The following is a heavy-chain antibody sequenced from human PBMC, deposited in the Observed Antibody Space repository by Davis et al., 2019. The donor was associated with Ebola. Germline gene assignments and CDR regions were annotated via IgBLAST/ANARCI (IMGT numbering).Heavy chain of an antibody. CDR1: GGSFSHYY. Sequence: PSETLSLTCAVYGGSFSHYYWTWIRQPPGKGLEWIGEIHPSGSTSYNPSLASRVTMSRDTSKNQFSLTLTSVTAADTAVYYCGRGQDQYKLGNIWGQGTLVTVSS. V-gene: IGHV4-34*01. J-gene: IGHJ4*02. CDR2: IHPSGST. CDR3: GRGQDQYKLGNI. D-gene: IGHD7-27*01.